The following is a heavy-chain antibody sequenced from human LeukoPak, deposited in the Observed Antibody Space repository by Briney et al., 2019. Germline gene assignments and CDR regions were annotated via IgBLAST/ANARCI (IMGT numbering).Heavy chain of an antibody. CDR1: GGSISSYY. CDR2: IYTSGST. CDR3: AREPVTRNWFDP. V-gene: IGHV4-4*07. D-gene: IGHD4-17*01. J-gene: IGHJ5*02. Sequence: SETLSLTCTVSGGSISSYYWSWIRQPAGRGLEWIGRIYTSGSTNYSPSLKSRVTMSVDTSKNQFSLKLSSVTAADTAVYYCAREPVTRNWFDPWGQGTLVTVSS.